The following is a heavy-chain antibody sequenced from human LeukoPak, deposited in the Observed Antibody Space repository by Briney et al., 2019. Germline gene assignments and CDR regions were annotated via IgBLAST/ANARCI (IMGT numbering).Heavy chain of an antibody. CDR3: ARSLGGTGAAAVGDY. D-gene: IGHD6-13*01. CDR2: INHSGST. CDR1: GGSLSGSY. J-gene: IGHJ4*02. Sequence: SETLSLTCAVYGGSLSGSYWTWIRQAPGKGLAWIGEINHSGSTNYNPSLKSRVTISVDRSENQLSLKMSSATAADTAVYYCARSLGGTGAAAVGDYWGQGTLVTVSS. V-gene: IGHV4-34*01.